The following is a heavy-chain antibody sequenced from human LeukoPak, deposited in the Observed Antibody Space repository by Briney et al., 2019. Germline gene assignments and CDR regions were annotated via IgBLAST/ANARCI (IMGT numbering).Heavy chain of an antibody. D-gene: IGHD3-22*01. Sequence: GGSLRLSCAASGVTFSSYGMHWVRQAPGKGLEWVAFIRYDGSNKYYADSVKGRFTISRDNSKNTLYLQMNSLRAEDTAVYYCAKDTFRYDSSGSYYFDYWGQGTLVTVSS. CDR3: AKDTFRYDSSGSYYFDY. CDR2: IRYDGSNK. V-gene: IGHV3-30*02. CDR1: GVTFSSYG. J-gene: IGHJ4*02.